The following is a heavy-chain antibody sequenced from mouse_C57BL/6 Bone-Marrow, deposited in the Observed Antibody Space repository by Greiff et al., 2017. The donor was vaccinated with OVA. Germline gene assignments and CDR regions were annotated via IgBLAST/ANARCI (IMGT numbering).Heavy chain of an antibody. V-gene: IGHV1-61*01. J-gene: IGHJ1*03. CDR3: ARNYYGSSFYWYFDV. CDR2: IYPSDSET. CDR1: GYTFTSYW. D-gene: IGHD1-1*01. Sequence: QVQLQQPGAELVRPGSSVKLSCKASGYTFTSYWMDWVKQRPGQGLEWIGNIYPSDSETHYNQKFKDKATLTVDKSSSTAYMQLSSLTSEDSAVYYWARNYYGSSFYWYFDVWGTGTTVTVSS.